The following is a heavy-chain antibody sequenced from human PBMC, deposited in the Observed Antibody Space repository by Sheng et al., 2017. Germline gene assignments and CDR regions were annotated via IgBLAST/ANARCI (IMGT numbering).Heavy chain of an antibody. CDR3: AKVHYYDSSGYADY. V-gene: IGHV3-30*18. CDR1: DSPSVAMA. J-gene: IGHJ4*02. CDR2: ISYDGSNK. D-gene: IGHD3-22*01. Sequence: QVQLVESGGGVVQPGRVPRDSPVQPLDSPSVAMACTGSARLQARGVEWVAVISYDGSNKYYADSVKGRFTISRDNSKNTLYLQMNSLRAEDTAVYYCAKVHYYDSSGYADYWGQGTLVTVSS.